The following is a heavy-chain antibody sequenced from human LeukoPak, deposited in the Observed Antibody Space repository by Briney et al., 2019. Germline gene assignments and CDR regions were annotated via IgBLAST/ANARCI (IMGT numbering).Heavy chain of an antibody. Sequence: ALVKVSCKVSGYTLTELSMHWVRQAPGKGLEWMGGFDPEDGETIYAQKFQGRVTMTEDTSTDTAYMELSSLRSEDTAVYYCATELYSYGDYVFTGYWGQGTLVTVSS. V-gene: IGHV1-24*01. CDR3: ATELYSYGDYVFTGY. D-gene: IGHD4-17*01. J-gene: IGHJ4*02. CDR1: GYTLTELS. CDR2: FDPEDGET.